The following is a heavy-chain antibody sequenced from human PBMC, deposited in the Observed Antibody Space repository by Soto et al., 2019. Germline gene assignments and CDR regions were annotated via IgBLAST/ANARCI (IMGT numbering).Heavy chain of an antibody. V-gene: IGHV1-18*01. Sequence: QVQLVQSGAEVKKPGASVKVSCKASGYTFTSYGIILVRQAPGQGLEWMGWISAYNGNTNYAQKLQGRVTMTTDTSTSKAYMELRSRRSDDAAVYYCARDPGMALGFDYGGQGTLVTVSS. D-gene: IGHD3-10*01. CDR3: ARDPGMALGFDY. CDR1: GYTFTSYG. J-gene: IGHJ4*02. CDR2: ISAYNGNT.